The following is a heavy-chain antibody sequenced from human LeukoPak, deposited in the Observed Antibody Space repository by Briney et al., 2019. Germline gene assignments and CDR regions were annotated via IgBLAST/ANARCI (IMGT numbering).Heavy chain of an antibody. CDR3: ARGWYSSGWYKYYFDY. J-gene: IGHJ4*02. CDR1: GYTFSNYA. D-gene: IGHD6-19*01. CDR2: INAGNGNT. Sequence: ASVKVSCKASGYTFSNYAMHWVRQAPGQRLEWMGWINAGNGNTKYSQKFQGRVTITRDTSASTAYMEPSSLRSEDTAVYYCARGWYSSGWYKYYFDYWGQGTLVTVSS. V-gene: IGHV1-3*01.